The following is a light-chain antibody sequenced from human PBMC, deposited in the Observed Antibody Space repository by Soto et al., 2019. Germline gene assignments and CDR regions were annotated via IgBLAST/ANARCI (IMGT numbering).Light chain of an antibody. CDR3: QQYRT. CDR1: QSVSSSY. J-gene: IGKJ1*01. V-gene: IGKV3-20*01. Sequence: EIVLTQSPGTLSLSPGERATLSCRASQSVSSSYLAWYQQKPGQAPRLLIYGASSRATGIPDRFSGSGSGTDFTLIISRLEPEDFAVYYCQQYRTFGQGT. CDR2: GAS.